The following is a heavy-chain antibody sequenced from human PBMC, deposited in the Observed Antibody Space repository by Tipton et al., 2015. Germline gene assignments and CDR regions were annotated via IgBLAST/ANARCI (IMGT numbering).Heavy chain of an antibody. D-gene: IGHD2-2*01. V-gene: IGHV3-53*01. Sequence: GSLRLSCAASGFTVNNNYMGWVRQAPGKGLEWVSLIYSSISTYYADSVKGRFTISRDNSKNTLYLQMNSLRAEDTAVYYCASSVQLLMVGYYYYGMDVWGQGTTVTVSS. CDR3: ASSVQLLMVGYYYYGMDV. CDR1: GFTVNNNY. CDR2: IYSSIST. J-gene: IGHJ6*02.